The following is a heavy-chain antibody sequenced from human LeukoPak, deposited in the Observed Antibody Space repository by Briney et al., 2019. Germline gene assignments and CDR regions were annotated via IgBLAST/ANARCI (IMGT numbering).Heavy chain of an antibody. CDR3: ARHDGLRYFDY. J-gene: IGHJ4*02. V-gene: IGHV4-34*01. CDR1: GGSFSGYY. CDR2: INHSGST. Sequence: SETLSLTCAVYGGSFSGYYWSWIRQPPGKGLEWIGEINHSGSTNYNPSLKSRVTISVDTSKNQFSLKLSSVTAADTAVYYCARHDGLRYFDYWGQGTLVTVSS. D-gene: IGHD3-9*01.